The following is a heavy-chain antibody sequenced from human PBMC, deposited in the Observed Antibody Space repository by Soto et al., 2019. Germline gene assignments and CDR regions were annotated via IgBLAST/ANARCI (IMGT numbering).Heavy chain of an antibody. J-gene: IGHJ3*02. Sequence: ASVKVSCKASGGTFSSYAISWVRQAPGQGLEWMGGIIPIFGTANYAQKFQGRVTITADESTSTAYMELSSLRSEDTAVYYCAREVPAAGDAFDIWGQGTMVTVSS. CDR2: IIPIFGTA. D-gene: IGHD2-2*01. V-gene: IGHV1-69*13. CDR1: GGTFSSYA. CDR3: AREVPAAGDAFDI.